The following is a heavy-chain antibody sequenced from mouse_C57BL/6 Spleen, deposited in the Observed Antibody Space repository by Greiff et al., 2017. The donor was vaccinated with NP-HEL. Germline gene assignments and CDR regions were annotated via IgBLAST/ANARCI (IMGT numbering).Heavy chain of an antibody. CDR1: GYTFTSYW. V-gene: IGHV1-52*01. CDR2: IDPSDSET. CDR3: ARRAAQATHYFDC. J-gene: IGHJ2*01. Sequence: QVQLQQPGAELVRPGSSVKLSCKASGYTFTSYWMHWVKQRPIQGLEWIGNIDPSDSETHYNQKFKDKATLTVDKSSSTAYMQLSSLTSEDSAVYYCARRAAQATHYFDCWGQGTTLTVSS. D-gene: IGHD3-2*02.